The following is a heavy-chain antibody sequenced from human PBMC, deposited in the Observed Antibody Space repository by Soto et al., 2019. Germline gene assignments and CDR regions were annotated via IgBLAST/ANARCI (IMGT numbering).Heavy chain of an antibody. J-gene: IGHJ4*02. V-gene: IGHV3-74*01. Sequence: EVQLVESGGGLVQPGGSLRLSCVGSGFTFSSYWMHWVRQVPGKGPVWVARVNPAGSAASHADFVKGRFTVSRDNAKNTLYLEMNSLSAEETAVYYCATGGYSYGWGYWGQGTLVTVST. D-gene: IGHD5-18*01. CDR1: GFTFSSYW. CDR2: VNPAGSAA. CDR3: ATGGYSYGWGY.